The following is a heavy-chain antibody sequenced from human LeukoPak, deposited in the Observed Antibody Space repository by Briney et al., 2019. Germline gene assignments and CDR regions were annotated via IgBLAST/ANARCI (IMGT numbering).Heavy chain of an antibody. CDR3: AVGRLLWFGELLTQTFDY. D-gene: IGHD3-10*01. Sequence: SETLSLTCTVSGGSISSGSYYWSWIRQPAGKGLEWIGRIYTSGSTNYNPSLKSRVTISVDTSKNQFSLKPSSVTAADTAVYYCAVGRLLWFGELLTQTFDYWGQGTLVTVSS. CDR1: GGSISSGSYY. V-gene: IGHV4-61*02. J-gene: IGHJ4*02. CDR2: IYTSGST.